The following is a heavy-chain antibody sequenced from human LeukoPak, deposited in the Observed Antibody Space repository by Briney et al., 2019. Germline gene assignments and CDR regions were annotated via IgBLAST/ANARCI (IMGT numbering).Heavy chain of an antibody. CDR1: GFTFSSYD. CDR2: IGTAGDT. V-gene: IGHV3-13*04. D-gene: IGHD4-17*01. CDR3: AGVLPYGDNGGGAFDI. J-gene: IGHJ3*02. Sequence: GGSLRLSCAASGFTFSSYDMHWVRQATGKGLEWVSAIGTAGDTYYPGSVKGRFTISRENAKNSLYLQMNSLRAGDTAVYYCAGVLPYGDNGGGAFDIWGQGTMVTVSS.